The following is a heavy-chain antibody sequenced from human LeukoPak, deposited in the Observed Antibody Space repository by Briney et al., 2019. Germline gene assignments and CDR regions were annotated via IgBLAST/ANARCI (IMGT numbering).Heavy chain of an antibody. CDR3: ASPNTSGWYGISNGYYGMDV. D-gene: IGHD6-19*01. V-gene: IGHV1-69*13. CDR2: IIPIFGTA. CDR1: GYTFTSYG. J-gene: IGHJ6*02. Sequence: VASVKVSCKASGYTFTSYGISWVRQAPGQGLEWMGGIIPIFGTANYAQKFQGRVTITADESTSTAYMELSSLKSEDTAVYYCASPNTSGWYGISNGYYGMDVWGQGTTVTVSS.